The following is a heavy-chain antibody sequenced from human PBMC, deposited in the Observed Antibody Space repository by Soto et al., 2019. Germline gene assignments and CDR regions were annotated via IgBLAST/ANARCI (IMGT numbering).Heavy chain of an antibody. Sequence: GGSLRLSCAASGFTFSSYAMSWVRQAPGKGLEWVSAISGSGGSTYYADSVKGRFTISRDNSKNTLYLQMNSLRAEDTAVYYCAKDDLSCRSGGSCPPGGAFDIWGQGTMVTVSS. CDR3: AKDDLSCRSGGSCPPGGAFDI. J-gene: IGHJ3*02. CDR2: ISGSGGST. D-gene: IGHD2-15*01. CDR1: GFTFSSYA. V-gene: IGHV3-23*01.